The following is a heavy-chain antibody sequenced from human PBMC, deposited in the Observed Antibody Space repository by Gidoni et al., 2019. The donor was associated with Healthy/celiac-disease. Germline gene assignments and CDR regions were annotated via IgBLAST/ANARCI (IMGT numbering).Heavy chain of an antibody. CDR1: GYTFTSYG. CDR3: ARDRAPCSGGSCHRRTRLDP. J-gene: IGHJ5*02. V-gene: IGHV1-18*01. D-gene: IGHD2-15*01. CDR2: ISAYNGNT. Sequence: QVQLVQSGAEVKKPGASVKVSCKASGYTFTSYGISWVRQAPGQGLEWMGWISAYNGNTNYAQKLQGRVTMTTDTSTSTAYMELRSLRSDDTAVYYCARDRAPCSGGSCHRRTRLDPWGQGTLVTVSS.